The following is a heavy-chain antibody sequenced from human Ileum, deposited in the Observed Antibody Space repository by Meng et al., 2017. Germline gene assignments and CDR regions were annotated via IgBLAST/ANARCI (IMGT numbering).Heavy chain of an antibody. CDR3: ARDCCTVPYDK. CDR2: INHDGRGT. J-gene: IGHJ4*02. Sequence: QLVESGGGGVQPGGSLRISCVASGFTFSSYWMHWVRQAPGKGLVWLSRINHDGRGTHYADAVKGRFTISRDNAKNTLYLQINSLRAEDTGVYYCARDCCTVPYDKWGQGTLVTVSS. V-gene: IGHV3-74*01. CDR1: GFTFSSYW. D-gene: IGHD2-15*01.